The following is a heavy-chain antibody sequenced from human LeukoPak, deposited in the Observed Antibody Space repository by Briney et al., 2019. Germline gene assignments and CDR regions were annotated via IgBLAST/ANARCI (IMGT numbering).Heavy chain of an antibody. V-gene: IGHV4-59*01. CDR3: ARATYGSGSYYVVNFDS. CDR2: VYHSGNT. Sequence: SETLSLTCTVSGDSIRNYYWNWLPQPPGKGLEWIRYVYHSGNTNYNPSLKSRLTMSIDTSTNQFSLKLSSVTTADTAVYYCARATYGSGSYYVVNFDSWGQGNLVTVSS. CDR1: GDSIRNYY. D-gene: IGHD3-10*01. J-gene: IGHJ5*01.